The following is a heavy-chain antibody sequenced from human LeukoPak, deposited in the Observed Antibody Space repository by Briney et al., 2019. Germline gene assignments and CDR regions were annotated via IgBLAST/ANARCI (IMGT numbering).Heavy chain of an antibody. J-gene: IGHJ4*02. CDR2: INRGGSDT. Sequence: GGSLRLSCAASGFAFSGFAMSWVRQAPGKGLEWVSAINRGGSDTNYADSVKGRFTISRDNSKNTLYLQMNSLRAEDTAVYYCAKDNRIPLLPFDYWGQGTLVTVSS. V-gene: IGHV3-23*01. D-gene: IGHD2-21*02. CDR1: GFAFSGFA. CDR3: AKDNRIPLLPFDY.